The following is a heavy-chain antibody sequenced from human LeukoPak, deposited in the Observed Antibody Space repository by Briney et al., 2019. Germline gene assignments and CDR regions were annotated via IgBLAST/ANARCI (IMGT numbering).Heavy chain of an antibody. D-gene: IGHD3-16*01. V-gene: IGHV3-23*01. CDR1: GFTLSDYY. J-gene: IGHJ4*02. Sequence: GGSLRLSCAASGFTLSDYYMNWVRQAPGKGLEWVGYISPTTTITGYADSVKGRFTISRDNSKNTLYLQMNSLRAEDTAVYYCAKFGGTTHYFDYWGQGTLVTVSS. CDR2: ISPTTTIT. CDR3: AKFGGTTHYFDY.